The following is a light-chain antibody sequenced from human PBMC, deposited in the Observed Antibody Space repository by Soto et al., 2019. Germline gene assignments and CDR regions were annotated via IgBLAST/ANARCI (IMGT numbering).Light chain of an antibody. CDR3: SSYTSSAPFYV. CDR1: SSDIGGSNY. V-gene: IGLV2-14*03. CDR2: DVS. J-gene: IGLJ1*01. Sequence: QSVLTQPASVSGSPGQSITISCTGTSSDIGGSNYVSWYQQYPGKTPKLLIFDVSDRPSGVSNRFSGSKSGDTASLTISGLQAEDDADYYCSSYTSSAPFYVFGTGTKVTVL.